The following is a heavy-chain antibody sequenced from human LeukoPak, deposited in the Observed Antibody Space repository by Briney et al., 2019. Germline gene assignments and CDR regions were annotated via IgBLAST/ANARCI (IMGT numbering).Heavy chain of an antibody. D-gene: IGHD6-13*01. V-gene: IGHV4-61*08. CDR2: IYYSGST. CDR1: GGSISSGGYY. J-gene: IGHJ4*02. CDR3: ARGQQLVPATFDY. Sequence: PSETLSLTCTVSGGSISSGGYYWSWIRQPPGKGLEWIGYIYYSGSTNYNPSLKSRVTISVDTSKNQFSLKLSSVTAADTAVYYCARGQQLVPATFDYWGQGTLVTVSS.